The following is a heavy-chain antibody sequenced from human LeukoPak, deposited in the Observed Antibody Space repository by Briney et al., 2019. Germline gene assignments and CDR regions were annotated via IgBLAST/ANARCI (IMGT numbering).Heavy chain of an antibody. CDR3: ASLGSRHCSSTSCFDY. D-gene: IGHD2-2*01. Sequence: PGGSLRLSCAASGFTFSSYSMNWVRQAPGKGLEWVSSISSSGRCIYYADSVKGRFTISRDNAKNSLYLQMNSLRAEDTAVYYCASLGSRHCSSTSCFDYWGQGTLVTVSS. CDR2: ISSSGRCI. CDR1: GFTFSSYS. V-gene: IGHV3-21*01. J-gene: IGHJ4*02.